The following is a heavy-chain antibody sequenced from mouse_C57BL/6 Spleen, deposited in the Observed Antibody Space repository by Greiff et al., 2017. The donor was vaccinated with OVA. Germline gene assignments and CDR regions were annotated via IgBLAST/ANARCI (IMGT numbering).Heavy chain of an antibody. CDR1: GYTFTDYY. D-gene: IGHD2-1*01. Sequence: EVQLQQSGPELVKPGASVKISCKASGYTFTDYYMNWVKQSHGKSLEWIGDINPNNGGTSYNQKFKGKATLTVDKSSSTAYMELRSLTSEDSAVYYCAHMVTSWFAYWGQGTLVTVSA. J-gene: IGHJ3*01. CDR2: INPNNGGT. CDR3: AHMVTSWFAY. V-gene: IGHV1-26*01.